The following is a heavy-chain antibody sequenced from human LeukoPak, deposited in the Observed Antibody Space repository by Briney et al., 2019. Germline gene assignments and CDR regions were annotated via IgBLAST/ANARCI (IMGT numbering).Heavy chain of an antibody. D-gene: IGHD1-26*01. V-gene: IGHV3-30*03. Sequence: PGGSLRLSCAASGFTFSSYGMHWVRQAPGKGLEWVAVISYDGSNKYYAGSVKGRFTISRDNAKNSMYLQMNSLRAEDTAVYYCARGRYSGTYLLDYWGQGTLVTVSS. CDR2: ISYDGSNK. CDR3: ARGRYSGTYLLDY. CDR1: GFTFSSYG. J-gene: IGHJ4*02.